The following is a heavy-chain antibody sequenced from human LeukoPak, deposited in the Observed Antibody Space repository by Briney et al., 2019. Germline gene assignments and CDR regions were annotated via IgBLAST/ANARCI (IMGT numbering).Heavy chain of an antibody. CDR2: IYHSGST. J-gene: IGHJ5*02. CDR1: GYSISSGYY. Sequence: SETLSLTCTVSGYSISSGYYWGWIRQPPGKGLEWIGSIYHSGSTYYNPSLKSRVTISVDTSKNKFSLKLSSVTAADTAVYYCARSKWGRGVPRDWFDPWGQGTLVTVSS. CDR3: ARSKWGRGVPRDWFDP. V-gene: IGHV4-38-2*02. D-gene: IGHD3-10*01.